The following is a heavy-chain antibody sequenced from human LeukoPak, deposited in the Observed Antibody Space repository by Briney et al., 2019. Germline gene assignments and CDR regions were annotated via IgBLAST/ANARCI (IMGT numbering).Heavy chain of an antibody. D-gene: IGHD2-15*01. CDR2: ISYDGSNK. Sequence: GGSLRLSCAASGFTFSSYGMHWVRQAPGKGLEWVAVISYDGSNKYYADSVKGRFTISRDNSKNTLYLQMNSLRAEDTAVYYCARAGPRVVAATRLYAFDIWGQGTMVTVSS. J-gene: IGHJ3*02. V-gene: IGHV3-30*03. CDR3: ARAGPRVVAATRLYAFDI. CDR1: GFTFSSYG.